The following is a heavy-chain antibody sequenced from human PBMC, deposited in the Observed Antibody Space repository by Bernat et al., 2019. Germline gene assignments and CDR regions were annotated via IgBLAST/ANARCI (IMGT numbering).Heavy chain of an antibody. CDR2: IYYSGST. V-gene: IGHV4-39*01. J-gene: IGHJ6*02. CDR1: GGSISSSSYY. CDR3: ARHRAAGEQQLDYYYYYGMDV. Sequence: QLQLQESGPGLVKPSETLSLTCTVSGGSISSSSYYWGWIRQPPGKGLEWIGSIYYSGSTYYNPSLKCRVTISVDTSKNQFSRKLGSVTAADTAVYYCARHRAAGEQQLDYYYYYGMDVWGQGTTVTVSS. D-gene: IGHD6-13*01.